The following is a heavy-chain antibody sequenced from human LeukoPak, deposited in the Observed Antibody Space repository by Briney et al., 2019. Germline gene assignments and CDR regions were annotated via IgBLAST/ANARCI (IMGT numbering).Heavy chain of an antibody. J-gene: IGHJ4*02. V-gene: IGHV3-21*01. D-gene: IGHD4-17*01. Sequence: PGGSLRLSCAASGFTFSSYSMNWVRQAPGKGLEWVSSISRSSSYIYYVDSVKGQFTISRDNAKNSLYLQMNSLRAEDTAVYYCAREGGDYGDYVLSYWGQGTLVTVSS. CDR2: ISRSSSYI. CDR1: GFTFSSYS. CDR3: AREGGDYGDYVLSY.